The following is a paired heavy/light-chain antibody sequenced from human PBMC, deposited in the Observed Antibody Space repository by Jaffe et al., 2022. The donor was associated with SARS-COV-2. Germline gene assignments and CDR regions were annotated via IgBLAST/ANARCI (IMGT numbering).Light chain of an antibody. CDR2: KAS. J-gene: IGKJ1*01. V-gene: IGKV1-5*03. CDR3: QQYNTYWT. Sequence: DIQMTQSPSTLSASVGDRVTITCRASQSVSSWLAWYQQKPGKAPKLLIYKASTLESGVPPRFSGSGSGTEFTLTISSLQPDDFATYYCQQYNTYWTFGQGTKVEIK. CDR1: QSVSSW.
Heavy chain of an antibody. Sequence: QVQLQESGPGLVKPSQTLSLTCTVSGDSIGSGGYYWSWIRQHPGKGLEWIGYIYHSGSTYYNPSLKSRVTISVDTSKNRFSLKLTSVTAADTAVYYCATISIQLWSPGSSDRRIHDYWGQGTLVTVSS. D-gene: IGHD5-18*01. V-gene: IGHV4-31*03. CDR1: GDSIGSGGYY. J-gene: IGHJ4*02. CDR3: ATISIQLWSPGSSDRRIHDY. CDR2: IYHSGST.